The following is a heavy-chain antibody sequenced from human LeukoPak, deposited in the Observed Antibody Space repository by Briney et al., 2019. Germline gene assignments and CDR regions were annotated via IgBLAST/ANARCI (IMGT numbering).Heavy chain of an antibody. CDR3: ARARELFYFDY. CDR2: IYNSGST. J-gene: IGHJ4*02. Sequence: SETLSLTCTVSGGSISSYYWSWIRQPPEKGLEGIGYIYNSGSTSYNPSLKSRVTISVDTSKNQFSLKLSSVTAADTAVYYCARARELFYFDYWGQGTLVTVSS. D-gene: IGHD3-10*01. CDR1: GGSISSYY. V-gene: IGHV4-59*01.